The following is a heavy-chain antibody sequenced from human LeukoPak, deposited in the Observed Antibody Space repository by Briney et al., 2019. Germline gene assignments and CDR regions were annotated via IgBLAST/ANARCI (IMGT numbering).Heavy chain of an antibody. CDR3: ARDDPRWGTSGDY. CDR1: GFTFSAYT. J-gene: IGHJ4*02. CDR2: ISSSSTYI. D-gene: IGHD7-27*01. Sequence: RGSPRLSCVASGFTFSAYTMNWVRQAPGKGLEWVSFISSSSTYIYYADSLKGRFTISRDNAKNSLYLQMNSLRAEDTAVYYCARDDPRWGTSGDYWGQGTLVTVSS. V-gene: IGHV3-21*01.